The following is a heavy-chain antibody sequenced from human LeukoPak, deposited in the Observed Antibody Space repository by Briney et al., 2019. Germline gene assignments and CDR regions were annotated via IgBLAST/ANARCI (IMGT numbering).Heavy chain of an antibody. Sequence: GGSLRLSCAASGFTFSSYSMNWVRQAPGKGLEWVSYISSSSSTIYYADSVKGRFTISRDNAKNSLYLQMNSLRAEDTAVYYCAKDWGTMIRGFDYWGQGTLVTVSS. CDR3: AKDWGTMIRGFDY. D-gene: IGHD3-10*01. CDR1: GFTFSSYS. J-gene: IGHJ4*02. CDR2: ISSSSSTI. V-gene: IGHV3-48*04.